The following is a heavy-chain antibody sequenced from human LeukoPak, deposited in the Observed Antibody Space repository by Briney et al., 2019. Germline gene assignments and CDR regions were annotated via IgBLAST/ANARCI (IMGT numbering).Heavy chain of an antibody. CDR2: IRSSGDIT. Sequence: GGSLRLSCAASGFTFSSYAMSWVRQAPGKGLEWVSGIRSSGDITSYADSVKGRFTTSRDNSKNTLFLQMNSLRAEDTAVYYCAKDRGAAADFNYWGQGTLVTVSS. D-gene: IGHD6-13*01. CDR1: GFTFSSYA. V-gene: IGHV3-23*01. CDR3: AKDRGAAADFNY. J-gene: IGHJ4*02.